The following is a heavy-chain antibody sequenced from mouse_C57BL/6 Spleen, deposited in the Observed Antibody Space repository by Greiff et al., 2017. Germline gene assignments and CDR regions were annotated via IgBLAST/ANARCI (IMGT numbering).Heavy chain of an antibody. J-gene: IGHJ3*01. CDR3: ARDRDGYWAY. Sequence: VQLKESGGGLVKPGGSLKLSCAASGFTFSSYAMSWVRQTPEKRLEWVATISDGGSYTYYPDNVKGRFTISRDNAKNNLYLQMSHLKSEDTAMYYCARDRDGYWAYWGQGTLVTVSA. D-gene: IGHD2-3*01. V-gene: IGHV5-4*01. CDR2: ISDGGSYT. CDR1: GFTFSSYA.